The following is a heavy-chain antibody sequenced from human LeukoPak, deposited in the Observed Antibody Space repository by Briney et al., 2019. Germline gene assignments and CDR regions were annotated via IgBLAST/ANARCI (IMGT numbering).Heavy chain of an antibody. Sequence: GGSLRLSCAASGFTFSSYSMNWVCQAPGKGLEWVSSISSTSSYIYYADSVKGRFTISRDNAKNSLYLQMNSLRAEDTAVYYCARGHDRSIAAAGIDAFDIWGQGTMVTVSS. CDR2: ISSTSSYI. J-gene: IGHJ3*02. CDR1: GFTFSSYS. V-gene: IGHV3-21*01. D-gene: IGHD6-13*01. CDR3: ARGHDRSIAAAGIDAFDI.